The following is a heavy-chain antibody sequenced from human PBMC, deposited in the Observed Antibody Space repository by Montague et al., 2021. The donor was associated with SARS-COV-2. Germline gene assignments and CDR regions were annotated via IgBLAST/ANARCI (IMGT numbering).Heavy chain of an antibody. CDR3: ARVGLVGDSTSLFDK. D-gene: IGHD1-26*01. CDR1: GGSISKYY. CDR2: IYTSGSS. J-gene: IGHJ4*02. Sequence: SETLSLTCSVSGGSISKYYWAWIRQPAGKGPEWIGRIYTSGSSNYNLSLTGRAAMSIDSSKNEFSLRLTSVTAADTAVYYCARVGLVGDSTSLFDKWGQGALVTVSS. V-gene: IGHV4-4*07.